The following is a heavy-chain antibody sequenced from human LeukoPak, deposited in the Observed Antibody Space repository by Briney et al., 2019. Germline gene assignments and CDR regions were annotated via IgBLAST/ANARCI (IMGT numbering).Heavy chain of an antibody. CDR1: GGSISSYY. V-gene: IGHV4-59*12. Sequence: SGPTLLNPSETLSLTCTVSGGSISSYYWSWIRQPPGKGLEWIGYIYYSGSTNYNPSLKSRVTISVDTSKNQFSLKLSSVTAADTAVYYCARLYMGSSGYYYDYWGQGTLVTVSS. D-gene: IGHD3-22*01. J-gene: IGHJ4*02. CDR3: ARLYMGSSGYYYDY. CDR2: IYYSGST.